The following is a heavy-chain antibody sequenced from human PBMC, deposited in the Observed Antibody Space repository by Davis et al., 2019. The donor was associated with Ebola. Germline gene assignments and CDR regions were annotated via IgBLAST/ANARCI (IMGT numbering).Heavy chain of an antibody. CDR1: GGSISSYY. Sequence: PSETLSLTCTVSGGSISSYYWSWIRQPPGKGLEWIGYIYYSGSTNYNPSLKSRVTISVDTSKNQFSLKLSSVTAADTAVYYCAYGDYVRYYGMDVWGQGTTVTVSS. J-gene: IGHJ6*02. CDR2: IYYSGST. V-gene: IGHV4-59*01. D-gene: IGHD4-17*01. CDR3: AYGDYVRYYGMDV.